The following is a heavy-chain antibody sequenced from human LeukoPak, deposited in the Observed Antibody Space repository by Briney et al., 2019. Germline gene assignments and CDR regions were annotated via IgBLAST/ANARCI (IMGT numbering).Heavy chain of an antibody. CDR1: GFTFDDYG. Sequence: GGSLRLSCAASGFTFDDYGMSWVRQAPGKGLEWVSGISWNSGSIGYADSVKGRFTISRDNAKNSLYLQMNSLRAEDMALYYCAKAAAGTYYYYMDVWGKGTTVTVSS. CDR3: AKAAAGTYYYYMDV. V-gene: IGHV3-9*03. J-gene: IGHJ6*03. D-gene: IGHD6-13*01. CDR2: ISWNSGSI.